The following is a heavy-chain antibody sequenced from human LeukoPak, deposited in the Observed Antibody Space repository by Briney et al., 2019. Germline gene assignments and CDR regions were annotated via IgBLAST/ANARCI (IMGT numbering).Heavy chain of an antibody. V-gene: IGHV4-39*01. Sequence: SETLSLTCTVSGGSISSSSYYWGWIRQPPGTGLEWIGSIYYSGSTYYNPSLKSRVTISVDTSKNQFSLKLSSVTAADTAVYYCARRKEGTYYYDSSGYYPFDYWGQGTLATVSS. CDR2: IYYSGST. CDR1: GGSISSSSYY. J-gene: IGHJ4*02. D-gene: IGHD3-22*01. CDR3: ARRKEGTYYYDSSGYYPFDY.